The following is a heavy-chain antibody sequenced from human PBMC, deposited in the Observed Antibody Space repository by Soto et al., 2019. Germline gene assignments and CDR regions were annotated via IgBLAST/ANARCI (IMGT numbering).Heavy chain of an antibody. Sequence: EVQLLESGGDLVQPGGSLRLSCAASGFTFSSYAMGWVRQAPGKGLEWVSGISGSGGSTYYVDSVKGRFNISRDNSKKPLYPQSKSMRAEDTAVYYGALLGHQVIGTKLRDYWGQGTLVAVSS. V-gene: IGHV3-23*01. J-gene: IGHJ4*02. CDR2: ISGSGGST. CDR3: ALLGHQVIGTKLRDY. CDR1: GFTFSSYA. D-gene: IGHD2-15*01.